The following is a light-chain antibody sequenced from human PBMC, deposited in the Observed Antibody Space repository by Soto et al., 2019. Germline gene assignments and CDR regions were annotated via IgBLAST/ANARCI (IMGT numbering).Light chain of an antibody. Sequence: QPSSGYGAPGKLIPISCTGGNNVFGNYDLVSGYQQHPDKAPQPMIYEVTKRPSGVSNRFSGSKSGNTASLTISGLQTEDVADYDSSSYAGRSLYVFGTGTKVTVL. CDR3: SSYAGRSLYV. CDR2: EVT. CDR1: NNVFGNYDL. J-gene: IGLJ1*01. V-gene: IGLV2-23*02.